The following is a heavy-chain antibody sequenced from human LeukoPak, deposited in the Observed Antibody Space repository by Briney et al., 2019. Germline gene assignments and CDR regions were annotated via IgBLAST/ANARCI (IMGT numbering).Heavy chain of an antibody. CDR3: ARGQPYYLDS. V-gene: IGHV3-9*01. CDR2: ITWNSATI. D-gene: IGHD3-10*01. Sequence: ALRLSCAASGYIFHDYVMHWVRHRPGKGLEGVAGITWNSATIGYAGSVRGRFTVSRDNAKKSVHLQMNSLTTDDTALYYCARGQPYYLDSWGPGTPVTVSS. J-gene: IGHJ4*02. CDR1: GYIFHDYV.